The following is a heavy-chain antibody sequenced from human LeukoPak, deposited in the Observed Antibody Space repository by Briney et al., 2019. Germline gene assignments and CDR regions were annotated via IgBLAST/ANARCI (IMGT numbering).Heavy chain of an antibody. J-gene: IGHJ4*02. CDR1: GYTYTSYG. Sequence: ASVKVSCKASGYTYTSYGISWVRQAPGQGLECMGWISAYNGNTNYAQKLQGRVTMTTDTSTSTAYMELRSLRSDDTAVYYCATDCSSTSCYSRAVLGYWGQGTLVTVSS. V-gene: IGHV1-18*01. CDR3: ATDCSSTSCYSRAVLGY. D-gene: IGHD2-2*01. CDR2: ISAYNGNT.